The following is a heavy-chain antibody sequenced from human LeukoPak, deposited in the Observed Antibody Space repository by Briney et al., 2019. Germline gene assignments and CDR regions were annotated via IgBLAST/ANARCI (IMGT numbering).Heavy chain of an antibody. CDR1: GGSFSGYY. Sequence: SETLSLTCAVYGGSFSGYYWSWIRQPPGKGLEWIGEINHSGSTNYNPSLKRRVTISVDTSKNQFSLKLSSVTAADTAVYYCARVGNGDYGVDYWGQGTLVTVSS. J-gene: IGHJ4*02. CDR2: INHSGST. CDR3: ARVGNGDYGVDY. D-gene: IGHD4-17*01. V-gene: IGHV4-34*01.